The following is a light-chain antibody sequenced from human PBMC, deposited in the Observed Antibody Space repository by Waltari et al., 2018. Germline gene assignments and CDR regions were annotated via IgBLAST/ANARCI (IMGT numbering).Light chain of an antibody. Sequence: QSALTQPASVSGSPGQSITVSCTGTNSDVGKYNLVSWFQQYPDKAPKLIIFEVNKRPSGVSNRFSGSKSGNTASLTISGLQAGDEADYYCCSYAGSGIYVFGTGAKVTVL. V-gene: IGLV2-23*02. CDR2: EVN. CDR1: NSDVGKYNL. J-gene: IGLJ1*01. CDR3: CSYAGSGIYV.